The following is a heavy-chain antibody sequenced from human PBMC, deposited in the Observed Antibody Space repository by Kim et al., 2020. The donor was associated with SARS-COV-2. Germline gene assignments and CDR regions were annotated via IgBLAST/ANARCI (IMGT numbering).Heavy chain of an antibody. J-gene: IGHJ4*02. CDR1: GASFSGYY. V-gene: IGHV4-34*01. Sequence: SETLSLTCAVYGASFSGYYWSWIRQSPGKRLEWIGEIHPSGNTSYNPSLQSRVTISIDTSKSHMSLRLTSVTAADTAVYFCARGQDTAKTGYWGQGTLVTVSS. CDR2: IHPSGNT. CDR3: ARGQDTAKTGY. D-gene: IGHD5-18*01.